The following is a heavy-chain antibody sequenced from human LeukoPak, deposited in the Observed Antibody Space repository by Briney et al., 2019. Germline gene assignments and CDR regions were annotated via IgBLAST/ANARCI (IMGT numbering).Heavy chain of an antibody. Sequence: APVKVSCKASGYTFTGYYMHWVRQAPGQGLEWMGWINPNSGGTNYAQKFQGRVTMTRDTSISTAYMELSRLRSDDMAVYYCARGAYDSSGLDYWGQGTLVTVSS. D-gene: IGHD3-22*01. CDR3: ARGAYDSSGLDY. CDR2: INPNSGGT. CDR1: GYTFTGYY. J-gene: IGHJ4*02. V-gene: IGHV1-2*02.